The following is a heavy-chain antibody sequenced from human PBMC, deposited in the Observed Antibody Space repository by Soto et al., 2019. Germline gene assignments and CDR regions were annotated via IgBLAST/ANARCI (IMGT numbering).Heavy chain of an antibody. CDR1: GGSISSYY. Sequence: SETLSLTCTVSGGSISSYYWSWIRQPPGKGLEWIGYIYYSGSTNYNPSLKSRVTISVDTSKNQFSLKLSSVTAADTAVYYCARQPPETGTIDYWGQGTLVTVSS. J-gene: IGHJ4*02. CDR2: IYYSGST. D-gene: IGHD1-7*01. V-gene: IGHV4-59*01. CDR3: ARQPPETGTIDY.